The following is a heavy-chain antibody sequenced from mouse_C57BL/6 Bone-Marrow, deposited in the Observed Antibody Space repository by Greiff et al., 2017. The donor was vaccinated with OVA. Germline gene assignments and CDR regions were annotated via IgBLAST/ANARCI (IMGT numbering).Heavy chain of an antibody. CDR2: IDPETGGT. V-gene: IGHV1-15*01. D-gene: IGHD1-1*01. CDR3: TRPDYYGSGWYFDV. Sequence: VPLPQSGAALVRPGASVPLSCPASGSPFPAFELHWVQQTPVHGLEWLGAIDPETGGTAYNQKFKGKAILTADKSSSTAYMELRSLTSEDSAVYYCTRPDYYGSGWYFDVWGTGTTVTVSS. CDR1: GSPFPAFE. J-gene: IGHJ1*03.